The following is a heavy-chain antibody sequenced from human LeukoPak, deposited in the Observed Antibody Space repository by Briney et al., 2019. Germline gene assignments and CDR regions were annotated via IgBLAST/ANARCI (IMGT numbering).Heavy chain of an antibody. CDR2: IYTSGST. V-gene: IGHV4-4*07. D-gene: IGHD6-19*01. CDR3: ARLESSGWYAYNDY. J-gene: IGHJ4*02. CDR1: GGSISIYY. Sequence: ASETLSLTRTVSGGSISIYYWSWIRQPAGKGLEWIGRIYTSGSTNYNPSLKSRVTMSVDTSKNQFSLKLSSVTAADTAVYYCARLESSGWYAYNDYWGQGTLVTVSS.